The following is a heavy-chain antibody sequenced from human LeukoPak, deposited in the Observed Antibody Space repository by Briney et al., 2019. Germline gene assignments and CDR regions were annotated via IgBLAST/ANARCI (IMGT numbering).Heavy chain of an antibody. V-gene: IGHV4-34*01. Sequence: PSETLSLTCAVYGGSFSGYYWSCIRQPPGKGLEWIGEINHSGSTNYNPSLKSRVTISVDTSKNQFSLKLSSVTAADTAVYYCARERSLTVAGTNWFDPWGQGTLVTVSS. J-gene: IGHJ5*02. CDR2: INHSGST. CDR3: ARERSLTVAGTNWFDP. D-gene: IGHD6-19*01. CDR1: GGSFSGYY.